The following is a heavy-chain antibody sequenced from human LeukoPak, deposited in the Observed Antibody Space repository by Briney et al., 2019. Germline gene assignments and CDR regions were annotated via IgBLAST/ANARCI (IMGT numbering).Heavy chain of an antibody. CDR3: AKGCSPTCYSWFHP. CDR2: MSGGGGST. V-gene: IGHV3-23*01. Sequence: GGSLRLSCAASGFTFSSYGMSWVRQAPGKGLEWVSAMSGGGGSTFYADSVKGRFTISRDNSKNTLYLQMNSLRDEDTAVYYCAKGCSPTCYSWFHPWGQGTLVTVSS. J-gene: IGHJ5*02. CDR1: GFTFSSYG. D-gene: IGHD2-2*01.